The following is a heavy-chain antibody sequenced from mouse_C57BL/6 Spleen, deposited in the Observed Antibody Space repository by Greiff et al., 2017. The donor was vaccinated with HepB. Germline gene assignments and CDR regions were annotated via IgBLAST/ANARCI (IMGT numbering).Heavy chain of an antibody. J-gene: IGHJ4*01. Sequence: VQLQQSGAELVKPGASVKLSCKASGYTFTSYWMHWVKQRPGQGLEWIGMIHPNSGSTNYNEKFKSKATLTVDKSSSTAYMQLSSLTSEDSAVYYCARSATVVAMDYWGQGTSVTVSS. V-gene: IGHV1-64*01. CDR1: GYTFTSYW. D-gene: IGHD1-1*01. CDR3: ARSATVVAMDY. CDR2: IHPNSGST.